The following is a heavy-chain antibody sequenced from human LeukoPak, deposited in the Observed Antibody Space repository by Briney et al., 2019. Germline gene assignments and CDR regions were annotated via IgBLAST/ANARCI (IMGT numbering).Heavy chain of an antibody. D-gene: IGHD3-3*01. CDR2: INHSGGT. Sequence: SETLSFTCAVYGGSFSGYYWSWIRQPPGKGLEWIGEINHSGGTNYNPSLKSRVTISVDTSKNQFSLKLSSVTAADTAVYYCARSRRTKSVDYWGQGALVTVSS. J-gene: IGHJ4*02. V-gene: IGHV4-34*01. CDR3: ARSRRTKSVDY. CDR1: GGSFSGYY.